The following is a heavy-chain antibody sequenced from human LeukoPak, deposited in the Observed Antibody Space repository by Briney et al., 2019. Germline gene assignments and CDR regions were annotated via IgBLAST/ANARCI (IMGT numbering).Heavy chain of an antibody. CDR3: ARERSDYAIFDY. J-gene: IGHJ4*02. CDR1: RFTFSSYW. Sequence: PGGALRLSCAASRFTFSSYWMSWVRQAPGKGLEWVANIKQDGSEKYYVDSVKGRFTISRDNAKNSLYLQMNRLRAEDTAVYYCARERSDYAIFDYWGQGTLVTVSS. D-gene: IGHD3-16*01. V-gene: IGHV3-7*01. CDR2: IKQDGSEK.